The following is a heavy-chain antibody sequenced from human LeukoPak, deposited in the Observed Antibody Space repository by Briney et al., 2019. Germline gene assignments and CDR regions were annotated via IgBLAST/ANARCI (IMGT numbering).Heavy chain of an antibody. D-gene: IGHD6-19*01. CDR2: ISGSGENT. V-gene: IGHV3-23*01. CDR1: GFTFSSYA. J-gene: IGHJ4*02. Sequence: PGGSLRLSCAASGFTFSSYAMSWVRQAPGKGLEWVSGISGSGENTYYVDPVKGRFTISRDNSKNTLYLQMTNLRVEDTAVYFCAQDRFVSSGRDDYWGQGTLVTVSS. CDR3: AQDRFVSSGRDDY.